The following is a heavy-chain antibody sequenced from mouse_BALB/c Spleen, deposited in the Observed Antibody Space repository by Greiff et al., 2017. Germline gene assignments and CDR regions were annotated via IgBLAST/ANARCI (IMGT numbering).Heavy chain of an antibody. Sequence: QVQLQQSGAELMKPGASVKISCKATGYTFSSYWIEWVKQRPGHGLEWIGEILPGSGSTNYNEKFKGKATFTADTSSNTAYMQLSSLTSEDSAVYYCARFTTAKAYWGQGTLVTVSA. V-gene: IGHV1-9*01. J-gene: IGHJ3*01. D-gene: IGHD1-2*01. CDR2: ILPGSGST. CDR3: ARFTTAKAY. CDR1: GYTFSSYW.